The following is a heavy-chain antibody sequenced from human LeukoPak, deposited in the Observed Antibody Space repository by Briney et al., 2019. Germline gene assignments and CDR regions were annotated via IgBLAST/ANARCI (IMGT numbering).Heavy chain of an antibody. V-gene: IGHV3-30*18. CDR2: ISYDGSNK. D-gene: IGHD1-14*01. CDR3: AKDATGPAGS. Sequence: GGSLRLSCAASGFIFSSYSMNWVRQAPGKGLEWVAVISYDGSNKYYADSVKGRFTISRDNSKNTLYLQMNSLRAEDTAVYYCAKDATGPAGSWGQGTLVTVSS. J-gene: IGHJ5*02. CDR1: GFIFSSYS.